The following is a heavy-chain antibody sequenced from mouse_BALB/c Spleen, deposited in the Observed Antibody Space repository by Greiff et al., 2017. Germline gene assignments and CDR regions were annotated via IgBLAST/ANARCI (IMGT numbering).Heavy chain of an antibody. D-gene: IGHD2-13*01. CDR3: ARDDFQGFAY. Sequence: EVQLVESGGGLVKPGGSLKLSCAASGFTFSSYAMSWVRQSPEKRLEWVAEISSGGSYTYYPDTVTGRFTISRDNAKNTLYLEMSSLRSEDTAMYYCARDDFQGFAYWGQGTLVTVSA. CDR1: GFTFSSYA. V-gene: IGHV5-9-4*01. J-gene: IGHJ3*01. CDR2: ISSGGSYT.